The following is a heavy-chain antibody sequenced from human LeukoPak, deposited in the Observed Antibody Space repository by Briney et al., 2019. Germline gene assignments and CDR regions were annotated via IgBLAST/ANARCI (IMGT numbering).Heavy chain of an antibody. CDR2: INHSGSI. J-gene: IGHJ5*02. Sequence: SETLSLTCAVYGGSFSGYYWSWIRQPPGKGLEWIGEINHSGSINYNPSLKSRVTISRDTSKNQFSLKLSSVTAADTAIYYCARSKASGAFNWFDPWGQGTLVTVFS. CDR3: ARSKASGAFNWFDP. D-gene: IGHD3-10*01. CDR1: GGSFSGYY. V-gene: IGHV4-34*01.